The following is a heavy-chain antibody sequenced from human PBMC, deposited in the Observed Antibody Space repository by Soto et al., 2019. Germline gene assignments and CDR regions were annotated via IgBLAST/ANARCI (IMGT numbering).Heavy chain of an antibody. CDR3: AKEADSGDYAGYTWFDS. V-gene: IGHV3-74*01. D-gene: IGHD4-17*01. CDR2: INIDGSHT. J-gene: IGHJ5*01. Sequence: EVQLVESGGGLVQPGGSLRLSCAASGFTFFAYWIHWVRQVPGKGLVWVSRINIDGSHTSYADSVRGRFTTSRDNSSNPVSLHMTRLPAEDPDLSYCAKEADSGDYAGYTWFDSWGQGSLVTFSS. CDR1: GFTFFAYW.